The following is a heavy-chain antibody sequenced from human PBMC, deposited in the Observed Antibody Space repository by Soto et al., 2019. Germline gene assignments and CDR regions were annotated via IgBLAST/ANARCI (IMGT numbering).Heavy chain of an antibody. CDR3: ARRHGEARVQRYFDWTYIDY. J-gene: IGHJ4*02. D-gene: IGHD3-9*01. Sequence: EVQLVQSGAEVKKPGESLKISCKGSGYSFTSYWIGWVRQMPGKGLEWMGIIYPGDSDTRYSPSFQGQVTISADKSISTAYLQWSSLKASDTAMYYCARRHGEARVQRYFDWTYIDYWGQGTLVTVSS. V-gene: IGHV5-51*03. CDR1: GYSFTSYW. CDR2: IYPGDSDT.